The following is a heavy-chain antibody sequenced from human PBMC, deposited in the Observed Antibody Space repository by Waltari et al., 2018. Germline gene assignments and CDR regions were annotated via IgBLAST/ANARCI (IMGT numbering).Heavy chain of an antibody. CDR1: GGTFSSYA. CDR3: ARVFIEAVAGPFDP. CDR2: IIPIFGTA. Sequence: VQLVQSGAEVKKPGSSVKVSCQASGGTFSSYATSWVRQAPGQGLEWMGGIIPIFGTANYAQKFQGRGTITTDESTSTAYMELSSLRSEDTAVYYCARVFIEAVAGPFDPWGQGTLVTVSS. J-gene: IGHJ5*02. V-gene: IGHV1-69*05. D-gene: IGHD6-19*01.